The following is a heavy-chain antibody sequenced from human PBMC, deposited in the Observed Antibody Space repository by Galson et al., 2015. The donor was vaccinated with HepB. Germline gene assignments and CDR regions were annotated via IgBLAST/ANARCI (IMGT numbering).Heavy chain of an antibody. CDR3: AKDRGDYYMDV. J-gene: IGHJ6*03. CDR2: ISYDGTNK. CDR1: RFTLSSYA. D-gene: IGHD3-3*01. Sequence: SLRLSCAASRFTLSSYAMHWVRQAPGKGLEWVAVISYDGTNKYYADSVKGRFTISRDNPKNTLYLQMNSLRAEDTAVYYCAKDRGDYYMDVWGKGTTVTVSS. V-gene: IGHV3-30*18.